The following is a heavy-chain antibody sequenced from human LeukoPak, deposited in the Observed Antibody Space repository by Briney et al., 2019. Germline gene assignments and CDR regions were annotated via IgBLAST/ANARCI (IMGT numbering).Heavy chain of an antibody. V-gene: IGHV3-53*01. D-gene: IGHD3-10*02. J-gene: IGHJ4*02. CDR3: ATAETGMFGEYLHDF. CDR1: GFTVSNSY. CDR2: IFGGGET. Sequence: GGSLRLSCAASGFTVSNSYLSWVRQSPGQGLQWVSVIFGGGETYYADSVKGRFTISRDSSKNTLSLQMNSLRVDDTAVYYCATAETGMFGEYLHDFWDQGTLVTVSS.